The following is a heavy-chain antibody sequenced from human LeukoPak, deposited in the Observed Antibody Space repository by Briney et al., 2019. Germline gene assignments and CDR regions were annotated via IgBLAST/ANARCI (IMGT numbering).Heavy chain of an antibody. V-gene: IGHV3-21*01. J-gene: IGHJ4*02. CDR3: ARDQGNGDGYDVVDFDY. D-gene: IGHD2-21*02. CDR1: GFMLSSYS. CDR2: ISSNSKYK. Sequence: PGGSLRLSCAASGFMLSSYSMNWLRQSPGKGLEWVSSISSNSKYKYYTESVKSRFTISRDNAKNSLFLQMNSLRAEDTAVYYCARDQGNGDGYDVVDFDYWGQGILVTVSS.